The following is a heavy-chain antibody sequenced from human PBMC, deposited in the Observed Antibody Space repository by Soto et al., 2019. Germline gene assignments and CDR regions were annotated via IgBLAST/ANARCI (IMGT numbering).Heavy chain of an antibody. J-gene: IGHJ4*02. Sequence: GASVKVSCKASGYTFTDYAMHWVRQAPGQRLEWMGWVSTGNGNTKYSQKFQGRVTITRDTSIRTAYMELSRLRSDDTAVYYCARAGDTGMVIGYWGQGTLVTVSS. CDR2: VSTGNGNT. CDR1: GYTFTDYA. V-gene: IGHV1-3*04. CDR3: ARAGDTGMVIGY. D-gene: IGHD5-18*01.